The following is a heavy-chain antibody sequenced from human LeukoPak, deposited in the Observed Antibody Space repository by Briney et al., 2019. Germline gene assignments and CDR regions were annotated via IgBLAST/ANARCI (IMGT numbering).Heavy chain of an antibody. CDR1: GFTFSSYS. Sequence: GGSLRLSCAASGFTFSSYSMNWVRQAPGKGLEWVSYISSSSSTIYYADSVKGRFTISRDNAKNSLYLQMNSLRAEDTAVYYCARVVVVVPAAMSFDPWGQGTLVTVSS. CDR3: ARVVVVVPAAMSFDP. J-gene: IGHJ5*02. V-gene: IGHV3-48*01. D-gene: IGHD2-2*01. CDR2: ISSSSSTI.